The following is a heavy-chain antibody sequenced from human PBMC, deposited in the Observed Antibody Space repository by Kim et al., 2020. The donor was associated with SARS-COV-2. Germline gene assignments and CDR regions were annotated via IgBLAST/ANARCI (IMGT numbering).Heavy chain of an antibody. Sequence: GGSLRLSCAVSGFTFTNSGMGWVRQTPGKGLEWVGGISGKIDGETTDYAASVKGRVSSSRDEAKNTLYLQMTSLKIEDTAVYYCTTHRVVAGLFDYWGQGTLITVSS. J-gene: IGHJ4*02. CDR2: ISGKIDGETT. V-gene: IGHV3-15*01. D-gene: IGHD6-19*01. CDR1: GFTFTNSG. CDR3: TTHRVVAGLFDY.